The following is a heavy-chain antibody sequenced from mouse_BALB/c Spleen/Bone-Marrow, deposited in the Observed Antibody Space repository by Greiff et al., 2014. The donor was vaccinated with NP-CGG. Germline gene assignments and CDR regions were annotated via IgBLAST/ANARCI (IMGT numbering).Heavy chain of an antibody. CDR3: TRWDGNYGWFAY. D-gene: IGHD2-1*01. Sequence: VTLSCKASGYTFTDYEMHWVKQTPVHGLEWIGAIDPEPGGTAYNQKFKGKATLTADKSSSTAYMELRSLTSEDAAVYYCTRWDGNYGWFAYWGQGTLVTVSA. V-gene: IGHV1-15*01. J-gene: IGHJ3*01. CDR2: IDPEPGGT. CDR1: GYTFTDYE.